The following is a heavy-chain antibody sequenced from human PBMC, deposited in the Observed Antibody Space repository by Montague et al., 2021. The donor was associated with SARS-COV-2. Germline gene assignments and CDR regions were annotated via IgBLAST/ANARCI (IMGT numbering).Heavy chain of an antibody. V-gene: IGHV6-1*01. J-gene: IGHJ4*02. CDR3: VRDTGSAQAGFDA. CDR1: GDSVWSNTAA. CDR2: TNYRPKWTS. D-gene: IGHD4-17*01. Sequence: CAISGDSVWSNTAAWNWNRQSPSGGLEWLGGTNYRPKWTSDYATSVEGRIGIDPDTSKNQFFLHLRSATPEDTGVYYCVRDTGSAQAGFDAWGQGTLVTVSS.